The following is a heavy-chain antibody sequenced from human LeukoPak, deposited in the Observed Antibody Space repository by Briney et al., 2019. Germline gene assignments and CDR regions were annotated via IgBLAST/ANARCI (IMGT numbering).Heavy chain of an antibody. CDR3: ARVLDYYGSGTRDFDY. Sequence: SETLSLTCTVSGGSFSSYYWSWIRQPPGKGLEWIGYIYYSGTTSYNPSLKSRVTMSVDTSKNQFSLELSSVTAADTAVYYCARVLDYYGSGTRDFDYWGQGTLVTVSS. CDR1: GGSFSSYY. V-gene: IGHV4-59*08. D-gene: IGHD3-10*01. CDR2: IYYSGTT. J-gene: IGHJ4*02.